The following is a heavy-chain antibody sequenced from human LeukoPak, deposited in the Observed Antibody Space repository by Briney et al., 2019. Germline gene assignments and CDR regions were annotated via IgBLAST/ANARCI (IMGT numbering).Heavy chain of an antibody. CDR2: INSDGSTT. D-gene: IGHD6-13*01. CDR1: GFTFSNYW. Sequence: GGSLRLSCAASGFTFSNYWMHWVRQAPGKGLVWVSRINSDGSTTSYADSVKGRFTTSRDNAKNTLYLQINSLRSEDTAVYYCARLIAAVAPDYWGQGTLVTVSS. J-gene: IGHJ4*02. CDR3: ARLIAAVAPDY. V-gene: IGHV3-74*01.